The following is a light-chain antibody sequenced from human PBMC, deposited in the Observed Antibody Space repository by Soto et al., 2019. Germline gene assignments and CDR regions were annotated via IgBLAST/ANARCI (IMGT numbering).Light chain of an antibody. CDR2: SDN. CDR1: SSNIGSSN. CDR3: AAWDDSLNGWV. V-gene: IGLV1-44*01. J-gene: IGLJ3*02. Sequence: QPVLTQPPSASGTPGQRVTISCSGSSSNIGSSNVNWYRQFPGTAPKFLIFSDNQRPSGVPERFSGSKSGTSASLAISGLQSEDEADYYCAAWDDSLNGWVFGGGTKLTVL.